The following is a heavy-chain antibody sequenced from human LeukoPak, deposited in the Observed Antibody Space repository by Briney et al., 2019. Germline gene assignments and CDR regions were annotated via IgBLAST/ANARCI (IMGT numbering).Heavy chain of an antibody. V-gene: IGHV4-34*01. CDR2: INHSGST. D-gene: IGHD1-26*01. Sequence: SETLSLTCAVYGGSFSDYYWSWIRQPPGKGLEWIGEINHSGSTNYNPSLKSRVTISVDTSKNQFSLKLSSVTAADTAVYYCARNVGAFDYWGQGTLVTVSS. J-gene: IGHJ4*02. CDR3: ARNVGAFDY. CDR1: GGSFSDYY.